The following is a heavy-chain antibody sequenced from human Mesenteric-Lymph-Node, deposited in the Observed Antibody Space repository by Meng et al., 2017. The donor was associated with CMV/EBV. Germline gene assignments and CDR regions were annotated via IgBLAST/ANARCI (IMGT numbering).Heavy chain of an antibody. CDR3: ARIWRFGYCIDL. D-gene: IGHD3-10*01. J-gene: IGHJ6*03. CDR1: GFSLSNTGMR. V-gene: IGHV2-70D*14. Sequence: SGPTLVKPTETLTLTCSLSGFSLSNTGMRMTWIRQPHGKALEWLARIHRDDEKFYSTSLKTRLTISKDTSKNQVVLTMTNMDPVDTATYYCARIWRFGYCIDLWGQGITVTVSS. CDR2: IHRDDEK.